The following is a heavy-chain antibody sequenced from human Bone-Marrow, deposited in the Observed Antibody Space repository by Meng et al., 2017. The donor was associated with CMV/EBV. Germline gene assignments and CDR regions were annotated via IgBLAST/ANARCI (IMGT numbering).Heavy chain of an antibody. D-gene: IGHD6-19*01. Sequence: SETLSLTCTVSGGSISSSSYYWGWIRQPPGKGLEWIGSIYYSGSTHYNPSLKSRVTISVDTSKNQFSLKLSSVTAADTAVYYCARDTIAVAGTRGYYYYGMDVWGQGTTVTVSS. CDR1: GGSISSSSYY. CDR3: ARDTIAVAGTRGYYYYGMDV. J-gene: IGHJ6*02. V-gene: IGHV4-39*01. CDR2: IYYSGST.